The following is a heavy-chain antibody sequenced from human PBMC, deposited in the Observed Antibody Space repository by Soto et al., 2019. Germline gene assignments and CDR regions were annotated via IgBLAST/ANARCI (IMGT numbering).Heavy chain of an antibody. J-gene: IGHJ4*02. V-gene: IGHV4-30-2*01. CDR2: IYHSGST. CDR1: GGSISSGGYS. D-gene: IGHD3-3*01. Sequence: SETLSLTCAVSGGSISSGGYSWSWIRQPPGKGLEWIGYIYHSGSTYYNPSPKSRVTISVDRSKNQFSLKLSSVTAADTAVYYCARLPALRGYFDYWGQGTLVTVSS. CDR3: ARLPALRGYFDY.